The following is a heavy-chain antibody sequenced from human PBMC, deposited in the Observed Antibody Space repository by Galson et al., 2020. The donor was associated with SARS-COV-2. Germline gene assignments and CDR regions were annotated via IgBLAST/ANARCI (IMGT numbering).Heavy chain of an antibody. D-gene: IGHD4-17*01. CDR2: IKQDGSEK. CDR1: GFTFSSYW. V-gene: IGHV3-7*01. Sequence: GSLRLSCAASGFTFSSYWMSWVRQAPGKGLEWVANIKQDGSEKYYVDSVKGRFTISRDNAKNSLYLQMNSLRAEDTAVYYCARDAGDYDYYFDYWGQGTLVTVSS. J-gene: IGHJ4*02. CDR3: ARDAGDYDYYFDY.